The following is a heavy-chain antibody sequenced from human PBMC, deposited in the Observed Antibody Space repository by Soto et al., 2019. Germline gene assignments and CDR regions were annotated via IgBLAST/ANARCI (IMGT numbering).Heavy chain of an antibody. Sequence: QVQLQESGPGLVKPSGTLSLTCAVSGGSISSTNWWSWVRQPPGKGLEWIAEIYHSGSPNYNPSLKSRATISVDKSKNQFSLTLSSVTPADTAVYYCARDAQSWFDPCCQGIVVTVSS. CDR3: ARDAQSWFDP. CDR1: GGSISSTNW. CDR2: IYHSGSP. V-gene: IGHV4-4*02. J-gene: IGHJ5*02.